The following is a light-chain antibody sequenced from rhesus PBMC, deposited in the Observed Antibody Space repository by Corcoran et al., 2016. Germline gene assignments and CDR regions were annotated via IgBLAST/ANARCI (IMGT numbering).Light chain of an antibody. J-gene: IGKJ4*01. V-gene: IGKV1S9*01. CDR2: IAA. CDR3: QQGYSYPLT. Sequence: DIQMSQSPSSLSASVGDRVTITCQASPSLSNYLNWYQQKPGKIPKLLIYIAASLQTGIPSRFSGSGSGTDFTLTISSLQPEDFATYYCQQGYSYPLTFGGGTKVEL. CDR1: PSLSNY.